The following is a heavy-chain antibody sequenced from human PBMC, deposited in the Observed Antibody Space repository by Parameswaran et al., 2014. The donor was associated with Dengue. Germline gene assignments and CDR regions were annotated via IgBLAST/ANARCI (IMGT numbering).Heavy chain of an antibody. Sequence: SWVRQAPGQGLEWMGGIIPIFGTANYAQKFQGRVTITADESTSTAYMELSSLRSEDTAVYYCAIKFPRSTSYYGMDVWGQGTTVTVSS. CDR3: AIKFPRSTSYYGMDV. V-gene: IGHV1-69*01. J-gene: IGHJ6*02. CDR2: IIPIFGTA. D-gene: IGHD2-2*01.